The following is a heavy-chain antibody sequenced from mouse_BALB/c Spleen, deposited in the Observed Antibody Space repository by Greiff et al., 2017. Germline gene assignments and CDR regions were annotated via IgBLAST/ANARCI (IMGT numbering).Heavy chain of an antibody. V-gene: IGHV5-6-4*01. J-gene: IGHJ4*01. CDR1: GFTFSSYT. CDR2: ISSGGSYT. Sequence: EVQGVESGGGLVKPGGSLKLSCAASGFTFSSYTMSWVRQTPEKRLEWVATISSGGSYTYYPDSVKGRFTISRDNAKNTLYLQMSSLKSEDTAMYYCTRDYYGSSYDAMDYWGQGTSVTVSS. CDR3: TRDYYGSSYDAMDY. D-gene: IGHD1-1*01.